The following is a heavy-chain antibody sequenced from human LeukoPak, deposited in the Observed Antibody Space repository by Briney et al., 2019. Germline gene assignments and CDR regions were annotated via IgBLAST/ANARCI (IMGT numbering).Heavy chain of an antibody. CDR2: ISYSGST. V-gene: IGHV4-59*02. D-gene: IGHD6-13*01. CDR3: ARGCSAGTPHNWFDP. CDR1: NGSVNTYY. J-gene: IGHJ5*02. Sequence: SETLSLTCTVSNGSVNTYYWSWIRQPPGKGLEWMGYISYSGSTNYNPSLKSRVTISVDTSKNQFSLKLSSVTAADTAVYYCARGCSAGTPHNWFDPWGQGTLVTVSS.